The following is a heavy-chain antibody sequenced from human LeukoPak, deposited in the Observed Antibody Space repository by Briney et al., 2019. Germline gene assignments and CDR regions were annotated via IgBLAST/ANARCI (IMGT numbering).Heavy chain of an antibody. D-gene: IGHD3-16*01. Sequence: PGGSLRLSCAASTFAFSSYAMTWVRQAPGKGLEWVSSITATGGISYADSVKGRFTISRDNSKSTLSLQTNSLRAEDTAVYYCTKDPNGDYVGAFDFWGQGTMVTVSS. CDR1: TFAFSSYA. V-gene: IGHV3-23*01. CDR2: ITATGGI. J-gene: IGHJ3*01. CDR3: TKDPNGDYVGAFDF.